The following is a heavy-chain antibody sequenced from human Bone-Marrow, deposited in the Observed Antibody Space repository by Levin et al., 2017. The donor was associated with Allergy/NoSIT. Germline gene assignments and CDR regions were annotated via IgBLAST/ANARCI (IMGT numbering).Heavy chain of an antibody. CDR3: TREDGSTIDY. CDR2: IYHSGNT. V-gene: IGHV4-31*03. Sequence: SETLSLTCTVSGGSISSGGNYWSWIRQQPGTGLEWIGYIYHSGNTYYNPSLKSRVMISVDTSKNQFSLKVSSVTAADTAVYYWTREDGSTIDYWGQGILVTVSS. J-gene: IGHJ4*02. D-gene: IGHD1/OR15-1a*01. CDR1: GGSISSGGNY.